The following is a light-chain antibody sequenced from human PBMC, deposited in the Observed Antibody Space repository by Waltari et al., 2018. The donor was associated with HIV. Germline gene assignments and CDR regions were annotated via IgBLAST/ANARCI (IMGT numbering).Light chain of an antibody. CDR2: KVS. Sequence: EAVLTQSPLSPPVTLGQPASISCRSSQSLLYSDGNTYLNWFHQRPGQSPRRLIYKVSNRDPGVPDRFSGSGSGTDFTLKISKVEAEDVGVYYCMQGTHWPRTFGQGTKVEIK. CDR1: QSLLYSDGNTY. V-gene: IGKV2-30*01. J-gene: IGKJ1*01. CDR3: MQGTHWPRT.